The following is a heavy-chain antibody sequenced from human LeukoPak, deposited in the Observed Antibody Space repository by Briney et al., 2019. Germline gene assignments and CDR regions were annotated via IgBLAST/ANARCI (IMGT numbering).Heavy chain of an antibody. Sequence: PGGSLRLSCAAFGFTFDDYAIYWVRQGPGKGLEWVSLISGDGGSIYYADSVKGRFTISRDNSKNSLYLQMNSLRTEDTALYYCEKEDYSSRWYALDYGGQGTLVTVPS. D-gene: IGHD6-13*01. CDR2: ISGDGGSI. CDR3: EKEDYSSRWYALDY. V-gene: IGHV3-43*02. J-gene: IGHJ4*02. CDR1: GFTFDDYA.